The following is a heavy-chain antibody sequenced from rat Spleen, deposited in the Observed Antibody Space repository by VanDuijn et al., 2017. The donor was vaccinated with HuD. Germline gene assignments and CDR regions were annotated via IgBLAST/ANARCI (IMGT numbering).Heavy chain of an antibody. CDR3: TREGLRVYD. J-gene: IGHJ2*01. D-gene: IGHD1-9*01. CDR1: GFSLTDYS. CDR2: MWSGGGT. V-gene: IGHV2S63*01. Sequence: EVQLKESGPGLVQPSQTLSLTCTVSGFSLTDYSVHWVRQPPGKGLEWMGIMWSGGGTAYNSTLNSRLSISRDTAKSQVFLKMNSLQTEDSAIYYCTREGLRVYDWGQGVLVTVSS.